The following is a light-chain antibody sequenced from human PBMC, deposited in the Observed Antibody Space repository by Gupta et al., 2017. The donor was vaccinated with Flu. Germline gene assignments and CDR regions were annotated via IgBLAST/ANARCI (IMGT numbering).Light chain of an antibody. V-gene: IGLV1-40*01. J-gene: IGLJ1*01. CDR3: QSYDSSLSGYV. CDR1: SSNIGAGYD. Sequence: VLIRPPSESIASGERVTISCTGSSSNIGAGYDVHWYQQLPGTAPKLLIYGNNNRPSGVPDRFSGSKSGTSASLAITGLQAEDEADYYCQSYDSSLSGYVFGTGTKVTVL. CDR2: GNN.